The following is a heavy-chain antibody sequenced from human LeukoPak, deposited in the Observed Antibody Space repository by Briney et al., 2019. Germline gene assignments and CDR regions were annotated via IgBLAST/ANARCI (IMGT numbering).Heavy chain of an antibody. CDR2: IYYSGST. J-gene: IGHJ3*02. V-gene: IGHV4-39*07. Sequence: PSETLSLTCTVSGGSIRSSSYYWGWIRQSPGKGLEWIGTIYYSGSTNYNPSLKSRVTISVDTSKNQFSLKLSSVTAADTAVYYCARAYYDSSGYFWFAFDIWGQGTMVTVSS. CDR3: ARAYYDSSGYFWFAFDI. CDR1: GGSIRSSSYY. D-gene: IGHD3-22*01.